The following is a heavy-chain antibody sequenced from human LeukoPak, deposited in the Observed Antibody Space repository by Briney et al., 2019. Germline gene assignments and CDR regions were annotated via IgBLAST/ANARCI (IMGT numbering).Heavy chain of an antibody. CDR3: AKDGKYYYGSGSNIDY. CDR1: GFTFRDFG. CDR2: ISGSGGST. D-gene: IGHD3-10*01. V-gene: IGHV3-23*01. J-gene: IGHJ4*02. Sequence: PGRSLRLSCAASGFTFRDFGMHWVRQAPGKGLEWVSAISGSGGSTYYADSVKGRFTISRDNSKNTLYLQMNSLRAEDTAVYYCAKDGKYYYGSGSNIDYWGQGTLVTVSS.